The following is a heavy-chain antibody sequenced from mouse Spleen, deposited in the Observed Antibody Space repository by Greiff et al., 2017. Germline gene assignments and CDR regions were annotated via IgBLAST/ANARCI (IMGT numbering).Heavy chain of an antibody. CDR2: ISSGGGNT. Sequence: EVKLVESGGGLLNLEGSLKLSCAAPGFTFGGYAMSSVRQTPEKRLEWVAAISSGGGNTYYPDSVKGRFTISRDNAKNTLYLQMSSLKSEDTAMYYCTRQNFDYWGQGTTLTVSS. CDR3: TRQNFDY. V-gene: IGHV5-9*04. CDR1: GFTFGGYA. J-gene: IGHJ2*01.